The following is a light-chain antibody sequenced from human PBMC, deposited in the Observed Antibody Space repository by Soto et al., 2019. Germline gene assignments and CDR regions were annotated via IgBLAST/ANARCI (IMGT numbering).Light chain of an antibody. Sequence: QLVLTQSSSASASLGSSVKLTCTLSSGHSSYIIAWHQQQPGKAPRYLMKLEGSGNYNKGSGVPDRFSGSSSGADRYLTISNLRFEDEADYYCETWDSNTRVFGGGTKLTVL. CDR3: ETWDSNTRV. J-gene: IGLJ3*02. CDR2: LEGSGNY. V-gene: IGLV4-60*02. CDR1: SGHSSYI.